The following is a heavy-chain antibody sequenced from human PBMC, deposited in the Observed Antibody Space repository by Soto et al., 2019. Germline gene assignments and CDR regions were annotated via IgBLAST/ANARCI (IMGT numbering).Heavy chain of an antibody. D-gene: IGHD3-16*01. CDR2: IYYSGST. J-gene: IGHJ1*01. Sequence: QLHLQDSGPGLVKPSETLSLTCTVSGGSISSTGYYWGWVRQPPEKGLEWIGSIYYSGSTYYNPALKSRVTISGDTSKNHFSLKLSSVTAADTAVYYCAGHGGETWFHYWGQGALVTVSS. CDR3: AGHGGETWFHY. V-gene: IGHV4-39*01. CDR1: GGSISSTGYY.